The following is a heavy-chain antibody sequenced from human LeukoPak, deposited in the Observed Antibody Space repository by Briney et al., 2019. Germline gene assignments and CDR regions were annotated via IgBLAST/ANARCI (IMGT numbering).Heavy chain of an antibody. Sequence: SVKVSCKASGGTFISYAISWVRQAPGQGLEWMGGIIPIFGTANYAQKFQGRVTITADESTSTAYMELSSLRSEDTAVYYCARGWSSSTSPRPQLYGMDVWGQGTTVTVSS. CDR3: ARGWSSSTSPRPQLYGMDV. D-gene: IGHD2-2*01. CDR1: GGTFISYA. CDR2: IIPIFGTA. V-gene: IGHV1-69*13. J-gene: IGHJ6*02.